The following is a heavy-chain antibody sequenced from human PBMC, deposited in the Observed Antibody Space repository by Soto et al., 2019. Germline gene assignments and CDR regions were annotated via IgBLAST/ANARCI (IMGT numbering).Heavy chain of an antibody. V-gene: IGHV1-18*01. J-gene: IGHJ6*02. D-gene: IGHD1-20*01. CDR1: GYTFTSYG. CDR3: ARYLQQRYNWYLDYYYYGMDV. CDR2: ISAYNGNT. Sequence: ASVKVSCKASGYTFTSYGISWVRQAPGQGLEWMGWISAYNGNTNYAQKLQGRVTMTTDTSTSTAYMELRSLRSDDTAVYYCARYLQQRYNWYLDYYYYGMDVWGQGTTVTVSS.